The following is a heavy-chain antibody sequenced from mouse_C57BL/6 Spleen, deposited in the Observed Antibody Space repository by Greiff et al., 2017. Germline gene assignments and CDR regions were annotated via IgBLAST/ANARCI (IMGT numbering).Heavy chain of an antibody. CDR3: ARSGTVVAKGYYFDY. Sequence: QVQLQQPGAELVKPGASVKLSCKASGYTFPSYWMHWVKQRPGRGLEWIGRIDPNSGGTKYNEKFQSKATLTVDKPSSTAYMQLSSLTSEDSAVYYCARSGTVVAKGYYFDYWGQGTTLTVSS. J-gene: IGHJ2*01. CDR2: IDPNSGGT. D-gene: IGHD1-1*01. V-gene: IGHV1-72*01. CDR1: GYTFPSYW.